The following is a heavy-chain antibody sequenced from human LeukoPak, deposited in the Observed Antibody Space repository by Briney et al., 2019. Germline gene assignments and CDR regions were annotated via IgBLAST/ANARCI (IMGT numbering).Heavy chain of an antibody. Sequence: SETLSLTCAVYGGSFSGYYWSWIRQPPGKGLEWIGEINHSGSTNYNPSLKSRVTISVDTSKNQFSLRLSSVTAADTAVYYCARGTPVLRYFDWLPHSYYFDYWGQETLVTVSS. V-gene: IGHV4-34*01. D-gene: IGHD3-9*01. CDR2: INHSGST. J-gene: IGHJ4*02. CDR1: GGSFSGYY. CDR3: ARGTPVLRYFDWLPHSYYFDY.